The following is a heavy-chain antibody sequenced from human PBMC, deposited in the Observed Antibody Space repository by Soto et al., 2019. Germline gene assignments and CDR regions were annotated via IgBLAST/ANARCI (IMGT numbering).Heavy chain of an antibody. D-gene: IGHD3-10*01. CDR3: ARARAVWFGELLYYYGMDV. J-gene: IGHJ6*02. Sequence: SETLSLTCTVSGGSVSSGSYYWSWIRQPPGKGLEWIGYIYYSGSTNYNPSLKSRVTISVDTSKNQFSLKLSSVTAADTAVYYCARARAVWFGELLYYYGMDVWGQGTTVTVSS. V-gene: IGHV4-61*01. CDR2: IYYSGST. CDR1: GGSVSSGSYY.